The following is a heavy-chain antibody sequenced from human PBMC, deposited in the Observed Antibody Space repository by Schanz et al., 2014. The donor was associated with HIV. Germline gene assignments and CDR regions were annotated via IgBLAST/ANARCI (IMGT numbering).Heavy chain of an antibody. V-gene: IGHV3-30*18. CDR1: GFTFNSYG. J-gene: IGHJ6*02. Sequence: QVQLVESGGGVVQPGRSLRLSCAASGFTFNSYGMHWVRQAPGKGLEWLAVISYDGRNKKFANSEKGRFTISRDNSKNTVYLQAKSLRPEDTAVYYCAKDRNQYDSRYIGKGNYYYYYGMDVWGQGTTVTVSS. D-gene: IGHD3-22*01. CDR2: ISYDGRNK. CDR3: AKDRNQYDSRYIGKGNYYYYYGMDV.